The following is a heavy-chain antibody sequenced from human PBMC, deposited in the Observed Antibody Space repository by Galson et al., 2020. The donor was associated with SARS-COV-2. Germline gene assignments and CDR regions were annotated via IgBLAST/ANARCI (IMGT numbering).Heavy chain of an antibody. CDR1: GYNFRGYY. D-gene: IGHD3-10*01. V-gene: IGHV1-2*02. Sequence: ASVKVSCQASGYNFRGYYIHWVRQAPGQGLEWMGWINPISGATNYAQKFQDRVTLTRDTSMSTAYMDLGSLTYDDTAVYYCARVYGDFWGQGTLVTVSS. CDR3: ARVYGDF. J-gene: IGHJ4*02. CDR2: INPISGAT.